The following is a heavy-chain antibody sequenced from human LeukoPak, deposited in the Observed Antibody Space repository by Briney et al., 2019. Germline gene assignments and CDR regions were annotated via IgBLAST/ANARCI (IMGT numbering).Heavy chain of an antibody. V-gene: IGHV3-23*01. CDR3: AKVRVGGSGGHFYYYGMDV. CDR1: GFTFSSYA. CDR2: ISGSGGST. D-gene: IGHD3-10*01. J-gene: IGHJ6*02. Sequence: PGGSLRLSCAASGFTFSSYAMSWVRQAPGKGLEWVSGISGSGGSTYYADSVKGRFTISRDNSKNTLYLQMSSLRAEDTAVYYCAKVRVGGSGGHFYYYGMDVWGQGATVTVSS.